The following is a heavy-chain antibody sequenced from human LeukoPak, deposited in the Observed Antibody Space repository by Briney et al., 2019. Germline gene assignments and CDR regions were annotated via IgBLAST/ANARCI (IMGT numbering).Heavy chain of an antibody. CDR2: INPNDSDV. V-gene: IGHV1-2*06. J-gene: IGHJ4*01. D-gene: IGHD3-10*01. Sequence: ASVKVSCKASGYTFTTDYYIHWVRQVAGQGLEWMGRINPNDSDVRYEQKFQGRVTMTSDTSISTAYMELSSLRYDDTAVYFCARDPRPAIAHSGSDYWGQGTLVTVSS. CDR1: GYTFTTDYY. CDR3: ARDPRPAIAHSGSDY.